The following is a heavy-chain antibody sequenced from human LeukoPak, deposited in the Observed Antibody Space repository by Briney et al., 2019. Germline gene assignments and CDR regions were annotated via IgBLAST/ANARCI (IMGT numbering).Heavy chain of an antibody. Sequence: LTGGSLRLSCAASGFTFSSYGMHWVRQAPGKGLEWVAVISYDGSNKYYADSVKGRFTISRDNSKNTLYLQMNSLRAEDTAVYYCARASMIVVVDYGMDVWGQGTTVTVSS. V-gene: IGHV3-30*03. J-gene: IGHJ6*02. D-gene: IGHD3-22*01. CDR3: ARASMIVVVDYGMDV. CDR2: ISYDGSNK. CDR1: GFTFSSYG.